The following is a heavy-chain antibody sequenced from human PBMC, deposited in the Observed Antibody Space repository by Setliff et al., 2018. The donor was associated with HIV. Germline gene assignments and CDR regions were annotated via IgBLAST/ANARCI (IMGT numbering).Heavy chain of an antibody. V-gene: IGHV1-69*06. CDR1: GGTFSNYG. D-gene: IGHD5-18*01. J-gene: IGHJ4*02. Sequence: SVKVSCKASGGTFSNYGITWVRQAPGQGLEWVGGIIPMFATTTYAQKFQGRVTIIADTSTYTAYMDLSSLRSEDTAVYYCATGGLFGYSRAFDYWGQGTLVTVSS. CDR2: IIPMFATT. CDR3: ATGGLFGYSRAFDY.